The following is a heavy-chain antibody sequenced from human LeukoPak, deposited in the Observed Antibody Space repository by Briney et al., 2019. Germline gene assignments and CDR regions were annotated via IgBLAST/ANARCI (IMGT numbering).Heavy chain of an antibody. J-gene: IGHJ3*02. CDR1: GGSFSGYY. CDR3: ARHRTMVRGVRPRGAFDI. CDR2: INHSGST. Sequence: SETLSLTCAVYGGSFSGYYWSWIRQPPGEGLEWIGEINHSGSTNYNPSLKSRVTISVDTSKNQFSLKLSSVTAADTAVYYCARHRTMVRGVRPRGAFDIWGQGTMVTVSS. D-gene: IGHD3-10*01. V-gene: IGHV4-34*01.